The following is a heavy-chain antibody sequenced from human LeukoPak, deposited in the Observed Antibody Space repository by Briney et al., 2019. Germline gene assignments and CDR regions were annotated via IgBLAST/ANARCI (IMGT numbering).Heavy chain of an antibody. CDR2: ISGSGGST. CDR1: GLTVSTNY. V-gene: IGHV3-23*01. CDR3: AKGDTYYPDY. J-gene: IGHJ4*02. Sequence: GGSLRLSCAASGLTVSTNYMSWVRQAPGEGLEWVSAISGSGGSTYYADSVKGRFTISRDNSKNTLYLQMNSLRAEDTAVYYCAKGDTYYPDYWGQGTLVTVSS. D-gene: IGHD3-10*01.